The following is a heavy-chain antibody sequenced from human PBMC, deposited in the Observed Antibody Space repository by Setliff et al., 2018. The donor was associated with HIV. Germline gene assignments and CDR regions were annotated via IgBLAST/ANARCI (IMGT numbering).Heavy chain of an antibody. Sequence: GGSLRLSCAASGLTFSRHRMHWVRQAPGKGLVWASRIRGDGRDTTYADSVKGRFAISRDNSKNTLYLQMNNLRVEDTAIYYCAKDPVRAHGGSGWYYFDSWGQGTLVTVSS. CDR2: IRGDGRDT. V-gene: IGHV3-74*01. D-gene: IGHD6-13*01. J-gene: IGHJ4*02. CDR3: AKDPVRAHGGSGWYYFDS. CDR1: GLTFSRHR.